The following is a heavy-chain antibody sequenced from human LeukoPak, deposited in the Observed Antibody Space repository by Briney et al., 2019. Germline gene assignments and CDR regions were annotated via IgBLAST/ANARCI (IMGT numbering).Heavy chain of an antibody. V-gene: IGHV1-69*13. CDR3: ARDQGAFYYGDYFSFDY. D-gene: IGHD4-17*01. Sequence: ASVKVSCKASGGTFSSYAISWVRQAPGQGLEWMGGIIPIFGTANYAQKFQGRVTITADESTSTAYMELRSLRSDDTAVYYCARDQGAFYYGDYFSFDYWGQGTLVTVSS. CDR2: IIPIFGTA. J-gene: IGHJ4*02. CDR1: GGTFSSYA.